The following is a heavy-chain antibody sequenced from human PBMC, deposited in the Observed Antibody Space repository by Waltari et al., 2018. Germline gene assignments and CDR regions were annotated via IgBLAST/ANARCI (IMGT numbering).Heavy chain of an antibody. Sequence: QVTLRESGPALVKPTQTLTLTCTFSGFSLSTSGMCVSWIRQPPGKALEWLARIDWDDDKYYSTSLKTRLTISKDTSKNQVVLTMTNMDPVDTATYYCARTVYDSSGYYGPRPIYYYYGMDVWGQGTTVTVSS. V-gene: IGHV2-70*15. CDR1: GFSLSTSGMC. J-gene: IGHJ6*02. D-gene: IGHD3-22*01. CDR3: ARTVYDSSGYYGPRPIYYYYGMDV. CDR2: IDWDDDK.